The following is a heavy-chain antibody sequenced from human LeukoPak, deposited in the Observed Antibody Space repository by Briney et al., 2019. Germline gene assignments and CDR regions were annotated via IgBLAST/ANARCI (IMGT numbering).Heavy chain of an antibody. CDR3: ARPESYYGSVHAFDI. D-gene: IGHD3-10*01. CDR2: INPNSGGT. J-gene: IGHJ3*02. CDR1: GYTFTGYY. Sequence: ASVKVSCKASGYTFTGYYMHWVRQAPGQGLEWMGRINPNSGGTNYARKFQGRVTMTRDTSISTAYMELSRLRSDDTAVYYCARPESYYGSVHAFDIWGQGTMVTVSS. V-gene: IGHV1-2*06.